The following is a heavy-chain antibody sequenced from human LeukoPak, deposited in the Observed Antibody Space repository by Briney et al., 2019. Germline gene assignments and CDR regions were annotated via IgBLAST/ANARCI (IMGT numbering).Heavy chain of an antibody. D-gene: IGHD6-19*01. Sequence: SGPTLVKPTETLTLTCTFTGCSLPTSGVGVGWIRQPPRKALESLNLIYWDDEKRFSPSLKSRLTITKDTSKNQVVLTMTNMDPVDTATFYCARYLAVNGTGSFDYWGQGTLVTVSS. CDR1: GCSLPTSGVG. J-gene: IGHJ4*02. V-gene: IGHV2-5*02. CDR3: ARYLAVNGTGSFDY. CDR2: IYWDDEK.